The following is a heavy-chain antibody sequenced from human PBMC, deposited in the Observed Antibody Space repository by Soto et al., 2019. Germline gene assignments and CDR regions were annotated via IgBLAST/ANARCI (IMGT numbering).Heavy chain of an antibody. V-gene: IGHV2-5*02. CDR3: ARRRNSYVYDV. CDR2: IYWDDDK. CDR1: GFSLNTSQLA. J-gene: IGHJ6*02. D-gene: IGHD5-18*01. Sequence: QITLRESGPTLVKPTQTLTLTCTFSGFSLNTSQLAVGWIRQPPGKALEWLALIYWDDDKRYSPSLKNRLTITKDTSKNQVVLTMTNIDPMDTATYFCARRRNSYVYDVWGQGTTVTVSS.